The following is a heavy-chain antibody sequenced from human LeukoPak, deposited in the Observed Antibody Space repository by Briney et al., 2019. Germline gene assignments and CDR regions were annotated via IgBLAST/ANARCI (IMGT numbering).Heavy chain of an antibody. Sequence: SETLSLTCAVYGGSFSGYYWSWIRQPTGKGLEWIGEINHSGSTNYNPSLKSRVTISVDTSKNQFSLKLSSVTAADTAVYYCARGGRRWLQSPVWYYYWGQGTPVTVSS. D-gene: IGHD5-24*01. J-gene: IGHJ4*02. V-gene: IGHV4-34*01. CDR3: ARGGRRWLQSPVWYYY. CDR1: GGSFSGYY. CDR2: INHSGST.